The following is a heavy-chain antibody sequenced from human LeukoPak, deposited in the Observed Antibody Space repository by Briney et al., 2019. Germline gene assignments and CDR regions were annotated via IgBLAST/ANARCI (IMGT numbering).Heavy chain of an antibody. V-gene: IGHV3-53*01. D-gene: IGHD5-12*01. CDR1: GFTVRSNY. J-gene: IGHJ4*02. CDR2: IYNDDRT. Sequence: GGSLRLSCAASGFTVRSNYMSWFRQAPGKGLEWASVIYNDDRTYYADSVKGRFIISKDISKNTLYLQMNNLRADDTAVYCCARESGYAVGDFWGRGTLVTVSS. CDR3: ARESGYAVGDF.